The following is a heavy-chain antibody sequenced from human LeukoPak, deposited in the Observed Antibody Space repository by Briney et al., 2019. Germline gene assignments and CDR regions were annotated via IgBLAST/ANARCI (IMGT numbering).Heavy chain of an antibody. CDR3: ARVAALAGFGWGDFDY. Sequence: WASVTVSCTASGYSFTSYYIHWVRQAPGQGLEWMGWINPNSGGTDYAQKFQGRVLMTRDTSINTVYLDLSRLTSDDTAKYYCARVAALAGFGWGDFDYWGQGTLVTVSS. D-gene: IGHD6-19*01. CDR2: INPNSGGT. V-gene: IGHV1-2*02. CDR1: GYSFTSYY. J-gene: IGHJ4*02.